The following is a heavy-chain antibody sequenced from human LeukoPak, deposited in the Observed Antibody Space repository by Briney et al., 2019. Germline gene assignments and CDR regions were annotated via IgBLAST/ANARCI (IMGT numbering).Heavy chain of an antibody. CDR3: AIRRSTDDREFPFDI. D-gene: IGHD2-8*02. Sequence: AESLSLSCPDSGGDISNHYWSWVRHSAGKGLEWIGGVYSSEGTNYEPRLKSRVTFSADKSKNQISLTLSSVTAADTGVYYCAIRRSTDDREFPFDIWGQGTMVTVSS. J-gene: IGHJ3*02. V-gene: IGHV4-4*07. CDR2: VYSSEGT. CDR1: GGDISNHY.